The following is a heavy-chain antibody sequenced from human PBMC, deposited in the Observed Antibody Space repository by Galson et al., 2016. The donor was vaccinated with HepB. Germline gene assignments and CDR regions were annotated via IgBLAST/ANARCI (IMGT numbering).Heavy chain of an antibody. J-gene: IGHJ4*02. V-gene: IGHV3-30*18. Sequence: SLRLSCAASGFTFNNYGMHWVRQAPGKGLEWVAADSVHGGRKFYADAVKGRFTISRDSANNMLFLQITSLRADDTAVYYCAKRHEYCPPVGCSVDYWGQGTLVSVSS. CDR1: GFTFNNYG. CDR2: DSVHGGRK. D-gene: IGHD3-10*02. CDR3: AKRHEYCPPVGCSVDY.